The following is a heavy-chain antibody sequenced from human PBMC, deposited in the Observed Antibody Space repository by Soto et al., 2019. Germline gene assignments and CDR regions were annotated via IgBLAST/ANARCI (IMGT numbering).Heavy chain of an antibody. J-gene: IGHJ6*02. D-gene: IGHD6-19*01. CDR1: GYTFTSYG. CDR2: ISAYNGNT. V-gene: IGHV1-18*01. CDR3: ARDLTAVAGYDYYYYYGMDV. Sequence: ASVKVSCKASGYTFTSYGISWVRQAPGQGLEWMGWISAYNGNTNYAQKLQGRVTMTTDTSTSTAYMELRSLRSDDTAVYYCARDLTAVAGYDYYYYYGMDVWGQGTTVTVSS.